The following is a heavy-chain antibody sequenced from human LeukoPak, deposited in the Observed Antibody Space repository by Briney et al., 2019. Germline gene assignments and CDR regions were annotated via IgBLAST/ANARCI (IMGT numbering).Heavy chain of an antibody. CDR3: AGGRSGYYGSGSYDN. D-gene: IGHD3-10*01. CDR1: GGSISSYY. V-gene: IGHV4-59*01. CDR2: IYYSGST. J-gene: IGHJ4*02. Sequence: SETLSLTCTVSGGSISSYYWSWIRQPPGKGLEWIGYIYYSGSTNYNPSLKSRVTISVDTSKNQFSLKLSSVTAADTAVYYCAGGRSGYYGSGSYDNWGQGTLVTVSS.